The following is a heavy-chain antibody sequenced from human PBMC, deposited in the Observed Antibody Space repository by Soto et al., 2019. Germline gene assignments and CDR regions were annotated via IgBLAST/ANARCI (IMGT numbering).Heavy chain of an antibody. CDR1: GYTFTSYY. D-gene: IGHD4-17*01. J-gene: IGHJ3*02. Sequence: GASVKVSCKASGYTFTSYYIHWVRQAPGQGLEWMGIINPSGGSASYAQKFQGRVTMTRDTSTSTLYLEVNSLKSEDTAVYYCARSTVLDGFDMWGQGTMVTVSS. V-gene: IGHV1-46*01. CDR2: INPSGGSA. CDR3: ARSTVLDGFDM.